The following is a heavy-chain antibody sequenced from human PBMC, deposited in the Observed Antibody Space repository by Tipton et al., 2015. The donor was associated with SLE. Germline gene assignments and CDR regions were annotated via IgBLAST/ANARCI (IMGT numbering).Heavy chain of an antibody. Sequence: LRLSCTVSGGSLSTYYWTWIRQPPGKGLEWIGYVHYSGRTNYNPSLKSRLTISVDTSKNQFSLKLSSVTAADTAVYYCARDRYYGMDVWGKGTPVTVSS. CDR1: GGSLSTYY. D-gene: IGHD2-15*01. J-gene: IGHJ6*04. CDR2: VHYSGRT. CDR3: ARDRYYGMDV. V-gene: IGHV4-59*01.